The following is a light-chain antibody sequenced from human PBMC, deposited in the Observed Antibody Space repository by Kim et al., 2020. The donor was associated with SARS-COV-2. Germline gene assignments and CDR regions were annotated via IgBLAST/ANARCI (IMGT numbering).Light chain of an antibody. V-gene: IGKV3-11*01. J-gene: IGKJ5*01. Sequence: LSPGERATLSGRASQSGSCLAWYQQKPGQAPRLLIYDVSNRATGIPARFSGSGSGTDFTLTISSLEPEDFAVYYCQQRCSWPPITFGQGTRLEIK. CDR2: DVS. CDR3: QQRCSWPPIT. CDR1: QSGSC.